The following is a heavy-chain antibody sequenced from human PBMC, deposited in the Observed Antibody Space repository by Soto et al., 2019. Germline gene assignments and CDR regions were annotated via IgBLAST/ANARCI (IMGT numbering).Heavy chain of an antibody. D-gene: IGHD3-22*01. CDR2: IIPIFGTA. J-gene: IGHJ6*04. V-gene: IGHV1-69*13. CDR3: ARVKSGKDDSGYYYGMDV. CDR1: GGTFSSYA. Sequence: ASVKVSCKASGGTFSSYAISWVRQAPGQGLEWMGGIIPIFGTANYAQKFQGRVTITADESTSTAYMELSSLRSEDTAVYYCARVKSGKDDSGYYYGMDVWGKGTTVTVSS.